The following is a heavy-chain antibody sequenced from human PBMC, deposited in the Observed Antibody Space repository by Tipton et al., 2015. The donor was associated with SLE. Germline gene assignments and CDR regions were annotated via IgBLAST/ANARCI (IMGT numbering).Heavy chain of an antibody. CDR1: GGSFTRGGYY. CDR3: ARHAFAVAYPEEEYVQH. V-gene: IGHV4-31*03. CDR2: IHYTGTT. Sequence: LRLSCSVSGGSFTRGGYYWSWIRKHPGKGLEWIGYIHYTGTTYYNPSLKSRVTISVDTSKNQFSLKLNSVTAADTAVYYCARHAFAVAYPEEEYVQHWGQGTLVSVSS. D-gene: IGHD2-21*01. J-gene: IGHJ1*01.